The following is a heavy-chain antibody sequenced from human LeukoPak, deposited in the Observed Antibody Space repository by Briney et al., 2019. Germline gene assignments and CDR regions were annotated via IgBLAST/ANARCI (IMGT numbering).Heavy chain of an antibody. J-gene: IGHJ2*01. CDR1: GGSISSYY. CDR2: IYYSGST. D-gene: IGHD5-24*01. V-gene: IGHV4-59*01. CDR3: ARGRRDGYNPYWYFDL. Sequence: SETLSLTCTVSGGSISSYYWSWIRQPPGKGLEWIGYIYYSGSTNYNPSLKSRATISVDTSKNQFSLKLSSVTAADTAVYYCARGRRDGYNPYWYFDLWGRGTLVTVSS.